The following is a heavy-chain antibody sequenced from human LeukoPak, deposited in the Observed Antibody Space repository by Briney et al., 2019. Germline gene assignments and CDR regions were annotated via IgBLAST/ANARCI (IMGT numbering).Heavy chain of an antibody. Sequence: SETLSLTCAVSGGSISSYYWSWIRQPAGKGLEWIGRIYTSGSTNYNPSLKSRVTMSVDTSKNQFSLKLSSVTAADTAVYYCAQVPHSSSLYPSGWFDPWGQGTLVTVSS. V-gene: IGHV4-4*07. CDR3: AQVPHSSSLYPSGWFDP. CDR2: IYTSGST. CDR1: GGSISSYY. J-gene: IGHJ5*02. D-gene: IGHD6-13*01.